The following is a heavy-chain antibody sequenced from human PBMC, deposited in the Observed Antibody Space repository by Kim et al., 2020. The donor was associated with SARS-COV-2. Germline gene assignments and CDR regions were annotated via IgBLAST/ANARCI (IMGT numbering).Heavy chain of an antibody. CDR3: ASYRGTGDYAQYFDI. D-gene: IGHD4-17*01. V-gene: IGHV4-31*03. Sequence: SETLSLTCTVSGDSISTHLYYWNWIRQLPGKGLEWIGFISYSGNTNYNPSLRSRVTISRDTSQNQFSLNMYSLTEADTAAYYCASYRGTGDYAQYFDIWDQGTLVTVSA. J-gene: IGHJ3*02. CDR2: ISYSGNT. CDR1: GDSISTHLYY.